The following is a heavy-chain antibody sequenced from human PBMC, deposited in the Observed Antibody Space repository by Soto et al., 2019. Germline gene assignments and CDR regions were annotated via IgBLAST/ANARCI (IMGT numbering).Heavy chain of an antibody. CDR2: IDTYGSAT. J-gene: IGHJ3*02. CDR3: VRVLKSIGWDNDVFAI. V-gene: IGHV3-74*01. CDR1: GFSLSVYW. D-gene: IGHD6-19*01. Sequence: AGGSLRLSCAASGFSLSVYWMHWVRQAPGKGLAWVSRIDTYGSATKYADSVEGRFSISKDNAENTLYLQMNNLRADDTAVYYCVRVLKSIGWDNDVFAIWGQGTMVTVSS.